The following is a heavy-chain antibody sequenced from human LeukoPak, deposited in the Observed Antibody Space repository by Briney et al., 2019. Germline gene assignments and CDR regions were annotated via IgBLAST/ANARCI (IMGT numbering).Heavy chain of an antibody. CDR1: RYTFTDYY. Sequence: ASVKDSCKASRYTFTDYYMHWVRQAPGQGLEWMGWINPKSGATKYAQKFQGRVAMTRDTSITTAYMELTRLTSDDTAVYYCVRGAVAVRGVITAWGQGTLVTVSS. V-gene: IGHV1-2*02. CDR2: INPKSGAT. D-gene: IGHD3-10*01. CDR3: VRGAVAVRGVITA. J-gene: IGHJ5*02.